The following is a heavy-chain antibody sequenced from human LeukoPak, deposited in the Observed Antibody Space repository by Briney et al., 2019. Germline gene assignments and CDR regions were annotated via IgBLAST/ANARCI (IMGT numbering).Heavy chain of an antibody. CDR2: INPNSGGT. Sequence: ASVKVSCKASGYTFTDYYMHWVRQAPRQGLEWMGRINPNSGGTNYARKFQGRVTMTRDTSISTAYMELSRLRSDDTAVYYCAREEFEGRWLQSSPWGQGTLVTVSS. V-gene: IGHV1-2*06. J-gene: IGHJ5*02. CDR1: GYTFTDYY. CDR3: AREEFEGRWLQSSP. D-gene: IGHD5-24*01.